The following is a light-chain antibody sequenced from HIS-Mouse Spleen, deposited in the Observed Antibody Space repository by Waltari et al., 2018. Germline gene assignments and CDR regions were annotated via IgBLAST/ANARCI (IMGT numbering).Light chain of an antibody. CDR1: SSDVGSYNL. CDR2: EGS. V-gene: IGLV2-23*01. J-gene: IGLJ2*01. CDR3: CSYAGSSIVV. Sequence: QSALTQPASVSGSPGQSITISCTGTSSDVGSYNLVSWYQQHPGKAPKLMIYEGSKRPSGVPNRFAGSKSGNTASLTISGLQAEDEADYYCCSYAGSSIVVFGGGTKLTVL.